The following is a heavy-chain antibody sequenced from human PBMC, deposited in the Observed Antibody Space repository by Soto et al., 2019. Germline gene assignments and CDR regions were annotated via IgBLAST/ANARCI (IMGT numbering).Heavy chain of an antibody. V-gene: IGHV1-18*04. CDR3: ARAASPYFDLLSAFHP. D-gene: IGHD3-9*01. J-gene: IGHJ5*02. CDR2: ISGYNGNT. CDR1: GYTFTSYA. Sequence: ASVKVSCKASGYTFTSYAITWVRQAPGQGLEWMGWISGYNGNTKYAQKLQGRVTMTTDTSTSTAYMEMRSLRSDDTAVYYCARAASPYFDLLSAFHPWGQGTLVTVSS.